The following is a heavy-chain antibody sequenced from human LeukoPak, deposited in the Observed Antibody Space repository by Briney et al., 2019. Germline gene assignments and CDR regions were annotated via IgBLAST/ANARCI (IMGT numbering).Heavy chain of an antibody. V-gene: IGHV3-74*03. Sequence: GGSLRLSCAASGFTFSDYWMHWVRQAPGKGLEWVARIYSDVRRIKYADSVKGRFTISRDNSKNTLYLQMNSLRAEDTAVYYCAKDLYPTGGRQYGSGSYYGMDVWGKGTTVTVSS. CDR1: GFTFSDYW. CDR2: IYSDVRRI. CDR3: AKDLYPTGGRQYGSGSYYGMDV. D-gene: IGHD3-10*01. J-gene: IGHJ6*04.